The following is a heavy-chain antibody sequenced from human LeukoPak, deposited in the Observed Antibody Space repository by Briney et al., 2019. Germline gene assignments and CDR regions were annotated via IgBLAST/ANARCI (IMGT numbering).Heavy chain of an antibody. CDR3: ARGPPSTYNYVYGMDA. Sequence: QPGGSLRLSCVASGFTFSDHYMDWVRQAPGKGLEWVGRTRNKAKGYTTEYAASVKGRFTISRDDSKNSMYLQMNSLKSEDTALYYCARGPPSTYNYVYGMDAWGQGTTVTVFS. CDR1: GFTFSDHY. D-gene: IGHD3-10*02. J-gene: IGHJ6*02. CDR2: TRNKAKGYTT. V-gene: IGHV3-72*01.